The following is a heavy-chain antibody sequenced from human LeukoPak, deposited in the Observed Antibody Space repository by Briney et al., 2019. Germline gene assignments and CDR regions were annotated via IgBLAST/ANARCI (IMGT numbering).Heavy chain of an antibody. CDR1: GYTFTSYY. D-gene: IGHD4-17*01. CDR3: ARDCGDYDRGAFDI. CDR2: INPSSGGT. V-gene: IGHV1-2*02. J-gene: IGHJ3*02. Sequence: ASVKVSCKASGYTFTSYYMHWVRQAPGQGLEWMGWINPSSGGTNYAQKFQGRVTMTRDTSISTAYMELSRLRSDDTAVYYCARDCGDYDRGAFDIWGQGTMVTVSS.